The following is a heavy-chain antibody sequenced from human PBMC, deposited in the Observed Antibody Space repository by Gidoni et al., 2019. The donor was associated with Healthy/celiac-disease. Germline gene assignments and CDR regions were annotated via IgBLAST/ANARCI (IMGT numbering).Heavy chain of an antibody. J-gene: IGHJ4*02. D-gene: IGHD6-13*01. CDR1: GGSISSNNYY. CDR3: ARHPRQQLVPIDY. CDR2: IYHSGST. V-gene: IGHV4-39*01. Sequence: QLQLQESGPGLVKPSEPLSLTCTVSGGSISSNNYYWGWIRQPPGKGLEWIGSIYHSGSTYYNPSLKSRVTIFVDTSKNQFSLKLSSVTAADTAVYFCARHPRQQLVPIDYWGQGTLVTVSS.